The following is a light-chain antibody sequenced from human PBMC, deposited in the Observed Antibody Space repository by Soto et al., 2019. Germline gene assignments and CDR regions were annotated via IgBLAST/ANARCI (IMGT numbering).Light chain of an antibody. CDR1: QNIANDY. V-gene: IGKV3D-20*02. J-gene: IGKJ1*01. Sequence: EVALTQSPGTLSLSPGARATLSCRASQNIANDYLTWYQQKPGQAPRVLIYDASTRATGIPDRFSGSGSGTDFTLTISRLEPEDFATYYCQESYSSLWGTCGQGTKVDIK. CDR2: DAS. CDR3: QESYSSLWGT.